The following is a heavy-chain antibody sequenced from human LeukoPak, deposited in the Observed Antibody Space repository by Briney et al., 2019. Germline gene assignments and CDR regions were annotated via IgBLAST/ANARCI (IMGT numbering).Heavy chain of an antibody. CDR2: IYYSGST. V-gene: IGHV4-31*03. J-gene: IGHJ6*02. CDR1: GGSISSGGYY. Sequence: PSETLSLTCTVSGGSISSGGYYWSWIRQHPGKGLEWIGYIYYSGSTYYNPSLKSRVTIPVDTSKNQFSLKLSSVTAADTAVYYCARLGVYYYYGMDVWGQGTTVTVSS. CDR3: ARLGVYYYYGMDV. D-gene: IGHD3-10*01.